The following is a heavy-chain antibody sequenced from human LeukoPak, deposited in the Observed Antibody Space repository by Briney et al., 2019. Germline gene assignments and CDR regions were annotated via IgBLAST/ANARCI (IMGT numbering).Heavy chain of an antibody. Sequence: PSETLSLTCTVSGYSISSGYYWGWIRQPSGKGLEWTGSIDHSGSTYYNPSLKSRVTISVDTSKNQFSLKLSSVTAADTAVYYCARATIGYCSGGSCYSSYYYYMDVWGKGTTVTVSS. CDR1: GYSISSGYY. CDR2: IDHSGST. J-gene: IGHJ6*03. D-gene: IGHD2-15*01. V-gene: IGHV4-38-2*02. CDR3: ARATIGYCSGGSCYSSYYYYMDV.